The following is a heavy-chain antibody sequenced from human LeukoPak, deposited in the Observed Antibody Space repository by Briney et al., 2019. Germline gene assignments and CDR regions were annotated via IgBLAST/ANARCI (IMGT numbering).Heavy chain of an antibody. D-gene: IGHD4-17*01. CDR2: IIPIFGTA. Sequence: GASVKVSCKASGGTFSSYAISWVRQAPGQGLEWMGGIIPIFGTANYAQKFQGRVTITADESTSTAYMELSSLRSEDTAVYYCAGGGYGDYSLIHYYYYMDVWGKGTTVTVSS. CDR1: GGTFSSYA. J-gene: IGHJ6*03. CDR3: AGGGYGDYSLIHYYYYMDV. V-gene: IGHV1-69*13.